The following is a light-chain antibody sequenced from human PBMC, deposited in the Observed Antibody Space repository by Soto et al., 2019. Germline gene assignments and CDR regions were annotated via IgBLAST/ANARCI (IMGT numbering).Light chain of an antibody. Sequence: DIQLTQSPSFLSASVGDRVTITCRASQGISSYLAWYQQKPGKAPKLLIYAASTLQGGVPSRFSGSGSGTEFTLTISSLQPEDFATYYCQQLNSYLFTFGPGTKVDIK. CDR3: QQLNSYLFT. J-gene: IGKJ3*01. CDR2: AAS. V-gene: IGKV1-9*01. CDR1: QGISSY.